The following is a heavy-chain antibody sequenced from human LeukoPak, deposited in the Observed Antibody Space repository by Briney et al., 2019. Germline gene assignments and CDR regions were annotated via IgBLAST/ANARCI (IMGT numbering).Heavy chain of an antibody. CDR3: AISGSYGGWFDP. Sequence: SQTLSLTCTVSGGSISSGDYYWSWIRQPPGKGLEWIGYIYYSGSTYYNPSLKSRVTISVDTSKNQFSLKLSSVTAADTAVYYCAISGSYGGWFDPWGREPWSPSPQ. V-gene: IGHV4-30-4*08. D-gene: IGHD1-26*01. CDR2: IYYSGST. CDR1: GGSISSGDYY. J-gene: IGHJ5*02.